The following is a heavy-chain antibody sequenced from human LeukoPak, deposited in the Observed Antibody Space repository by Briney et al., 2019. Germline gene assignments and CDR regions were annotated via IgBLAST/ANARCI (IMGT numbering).Heavy chain of an antibody. CDR2: IYYSGST. CDR1: GGSISSYY. Sequence: SETLSLTCTVSGGSISSYYWNWIRRPPGKGLEWIGYIYYSGSTNYNPSLKNRVTISVDTSKNQFSLKLSSVTAADTAVYYCARGADSSGYYSIFYFDYWGQGTLVTVSS. CDR3: ARGADSSGYYSIFYFDY. D-gene: IGHD3-22*01. J-gene: IGHJ4*02. V-gene: IGHV4-59*01.